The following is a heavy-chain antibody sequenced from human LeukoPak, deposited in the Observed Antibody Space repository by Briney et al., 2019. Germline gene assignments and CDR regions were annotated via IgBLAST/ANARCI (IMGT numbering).Heavy chain of an antibody. Sequence: SVKVSCKASGGTFSSYAISWVRQAPGQGLEWMGGIIPIFGTANYAQKFQGRVTITTDESTSTAYMELSSLRPEDTAVYYCASSITGTQLYYMDVWGQGTTVTVSS. CDR2: IIPIFGTA. J-gene: IGHJ6*03. V-gene: IGHV1-69*05. CDR3: ASSITGTQLYYMDV. CDR1: GGTFSSYA. D-gene: IGHD1-20*01.